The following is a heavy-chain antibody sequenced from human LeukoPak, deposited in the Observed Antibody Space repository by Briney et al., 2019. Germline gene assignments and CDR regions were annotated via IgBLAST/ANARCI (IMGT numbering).Heavy chain of an antibody. D-gene: IGHD6-6*01. CDR3: AKDQYSSSYYFDY. CDR1: GFTFSSYG. CDR2: IRYDGSNK. Sequence: PGGSLRLSCAASGFTFSSYGMHWVRQAPGKGLEWVAFIRYDGSNKYYTGSVKGRFTISRDNSKNTLYLQMNSLRAEDTAVYYCAKDQYSSSYYFDYWGQGTLVTVS. V-gene: IGHV3-30*02. J-gene: IGHJ4*02.